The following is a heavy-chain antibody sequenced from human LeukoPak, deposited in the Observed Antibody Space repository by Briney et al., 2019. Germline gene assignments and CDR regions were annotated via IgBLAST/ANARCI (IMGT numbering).Heavy chain of an antibody. CDR1: GGSISSGSYY. CDR2: IYHSGST. D-gene: IGHD5-12*01. Sequence: SETLSLTCTVSGGSISSGSYYWSWIRQPPGKGLEWIGSIYHSGSTYYNPSLKSRVTISVDTSKNQFSLKLSSVTAADTAVYYCASHYSGYDSKFDYWGQGTLVTVSS. CDR3: ASHYSGYDSKFDY. J-gene: IGHJ4*02. V-gene: IGHV4-39*07.